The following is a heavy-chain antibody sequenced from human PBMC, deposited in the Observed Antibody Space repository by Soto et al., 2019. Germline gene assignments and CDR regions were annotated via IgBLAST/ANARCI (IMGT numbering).Heavy chain of an antibody. V-gene: IGHV3-23*01. CDR1: GFSITSFA. CDR3: AKVLSSGSYSGALEY. Sequence: VGSLRLSGVASGFSITSFAMSWVSQAPGKGLEWASAISASGGSTYADSVKGRFTISRDNSKNTLYLQMNSLRVEDTAVYYCAKVLSSGSYSGALEYWGQGALGTVS. J-gene: IGHJ4*02. CDR2: ISASGGST. D-gene: IGHD1-26*01.